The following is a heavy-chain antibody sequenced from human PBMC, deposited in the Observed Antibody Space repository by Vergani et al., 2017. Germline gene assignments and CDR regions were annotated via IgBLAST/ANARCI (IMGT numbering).Heavy chain of an antibody. CDR1: GFSLSNARMG. V-gene: IGHV2-26*01. J-gene: IGHJ6*04. CDR2: IFSNDRK. CDR3: ARIDYGSGNYNVLDV. D-gene: IGHD3-10*01. Sequence: QESGPGLVKPSETLSLTCTVSGFSLSNARMGVSWIRQPPGKALEWLAHIFSNDRKSYSTSLKSRLTISKDPAKSQVVLTMTNMDPVDTATYYCARIDYGSGNYNVLDVWGKGTTVTVSS.